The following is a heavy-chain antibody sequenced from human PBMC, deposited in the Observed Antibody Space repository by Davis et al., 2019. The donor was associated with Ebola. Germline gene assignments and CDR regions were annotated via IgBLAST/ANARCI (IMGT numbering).Heavy chain of an antibody. D-gene: IGHD3-9*01. Sequence: GESLKISCAASGFIFSNYEMNWVRQAPGKGLEWISYISSVGSTIYYADSVKGRFTISRDNAKNSLYLQMNSLRDEDTAVYYCARGKELRYFACMDVWGQGTTVTVSS. CDR2: ISSVGSTI. V-gene: IGHV3-48*03. CDR3: ARGKELRYFACMDV. CDR1: GFIFSNYE. J-gene: IGHJ6*02.